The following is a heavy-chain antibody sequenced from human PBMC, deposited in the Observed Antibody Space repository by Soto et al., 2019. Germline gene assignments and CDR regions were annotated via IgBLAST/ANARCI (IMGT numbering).Heavy chain of an antibody. Sequence: QAQLVQSGAEVKKPGASMKVSCKASGYTFTSSYIHWVRQAPGQGLEWMGIINLTGTSTTYAQKFQGRVTMTTDTSTSTVYMELSSLKSEDTAVYYCARGGLVVIWAFDIWGQGTMVAVSS. CDR3: ARGGLVVIWAFDI. D-gene: IGHD3-16*02. V-gene: IGHV1-46*03. CDR2: INLTGTST. J-gene: IGHJ3*02. CDR1: GYTFTSSY.